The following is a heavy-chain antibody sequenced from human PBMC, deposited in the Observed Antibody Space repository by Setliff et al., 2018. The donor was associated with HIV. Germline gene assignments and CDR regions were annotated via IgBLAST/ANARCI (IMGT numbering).Heavy chain of an antibody. CDR1: GGSFSDYY. CDR2: INHSGRT. V-gene: IGHV4-34*01. J-gene: IGHJ2*01. Sequence: SETLSLTCAVYGGSFSDYYWSWIRQPPGRGLEWIGEINHSGRTNNNRSLKSRVTISVDASKKQFSLKMRSVTAADTAVYYCARAGDYGSGNYYDVNWYFDLWGRGTLVTVSS. CDR3: ARAGDYGSGNYYDVNWYFDL. D-gene: IGHD3-10*01.